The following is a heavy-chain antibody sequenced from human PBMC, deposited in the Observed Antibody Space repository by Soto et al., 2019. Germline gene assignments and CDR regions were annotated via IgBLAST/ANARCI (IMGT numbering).Heavy chain of an antibody. J-gene: IGHJ4*02. CDR3: ARGAPVVNDY. D-gene: IGHD3-22*01. V-gene: IGHV4-39*07. CDR2: IYYSGTT. CDR1: GGSISSSSSYY. Sequence: SETLSLSCTVSGGSISSSSSYYWGWIRQPPGKGLEWIGCIYYSGTTYYNPSLETRLTMSVDTSKNQFSLKLSSVTAADTAVYYCARGAPVVNDYWGQATLVTVSS.